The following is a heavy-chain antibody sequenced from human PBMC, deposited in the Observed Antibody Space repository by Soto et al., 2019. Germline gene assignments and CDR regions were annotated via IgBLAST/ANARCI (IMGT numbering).Heavy chain of an antibody. J-gene: IGHJ6*02. CDR3: AAEDVLRYFDWLGGTGSAGMDV. CDR1: GFTFTSSA. D-gene: IGHD3-9*01. Sequence: ASVKVSCKASGFTFTSSAVQWVRQARGQRLEWIGWIVVGSGNTNYAQKFQERVTITRDMSTSTAYMELSSLRSEDTAVYYCAAEDVLRYFDWLGGTGSAGMDVWGQGTTVTVSS. CDR2: IVVGSGNT. V-gene: IGHV1-58*01.